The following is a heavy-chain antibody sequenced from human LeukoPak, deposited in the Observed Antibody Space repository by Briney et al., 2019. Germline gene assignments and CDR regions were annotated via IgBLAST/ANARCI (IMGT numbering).Heavy chain of an antibody. CDR1: GYTFTGYY. J-gene: IGHJ6*02. CDR2: INPNSGGT. CDR3: ASAYYDFWSGSFSGPSSAYYYGMDV. V-gene: IGHV1-2*02. Sequence: ASVKVSCKASGYTFTGYYMHWVRQAPGQGLEWMGWINPNSGGTNYAQKFQDRVTMTRDTSISTAYMELSRLRSDDTAVYYCASAYYDFWSGSFSGPSSAYYYGMDVWGQGTTVTVSS. D-gene: IGHD3-3*01.